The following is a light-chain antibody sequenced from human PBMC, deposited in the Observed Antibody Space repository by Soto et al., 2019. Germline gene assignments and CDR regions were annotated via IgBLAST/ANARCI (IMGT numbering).Light chain of an antibody. CDR2: EVT. CDR1: GSDVGSSKY. V-gene: IGLV2-14*01. J-gene: IGLJ2*01. CDR3: SSYTSSSTRVV. Sequence: QSALTQPASVSGSPGQSITISCTGSGSDVGSSKYVSWYQQHPGKAPKLMIFEVTTRPSVVSDRFSGSKSANTASLTISSLQAEDEADYYCSSYTSSSTRVVFGGGTKVTVL.